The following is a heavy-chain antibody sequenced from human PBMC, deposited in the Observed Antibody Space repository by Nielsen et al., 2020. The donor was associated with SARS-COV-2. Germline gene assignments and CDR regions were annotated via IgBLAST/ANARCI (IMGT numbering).Heavy chain of an antibody. CDR1: GFTFTSSA. J-gene: IGHJ4*02. CDR3: SFSSNYYVGSFDY. CDR2: IVVGSGNT. D-gene: IGHD3-10*02. V-gene: IGHV1-58*01. Sequence: SVKVSCKASGFTFTSSAVQWVRQARGQRLEWIGWIVVGSGNTNYAQKFQERVTITRDMSTSTAYMELSSLRAEDTAVYYCSFSSNYYVGSFDYWGQGTLVTVSS.